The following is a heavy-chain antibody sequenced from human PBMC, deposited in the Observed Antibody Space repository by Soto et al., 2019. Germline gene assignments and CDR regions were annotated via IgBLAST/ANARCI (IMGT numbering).Heavy chain of an antibody. D-gene: IGHD5-12*01. Sequence: SETLSLTCTVSGGSLSGYYWSWIRQPPGKALEWIGYVYNRGSTSYNPSLNSRVTLSLDASKNQFSLNLTSLTAADTAVYYCARFDGYSGPAEFWGQGTLVTVSS. J-gene: IGHJ4*02. V-gene: IGHV4-4*08. CDR2: VYNRGST. CDR3: ARFDGYSGPAEF. CDR1: GGSLSGYY.